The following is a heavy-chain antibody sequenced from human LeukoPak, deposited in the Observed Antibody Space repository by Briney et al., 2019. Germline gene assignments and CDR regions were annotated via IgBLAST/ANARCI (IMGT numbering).Heavy chain of an antibody. CDR2: IYYSGKT. Sequence: SETLSLTCTVSGDSITSGSYYWGWIRQPPGRELEWIGSIYYSGKTYYNPSLKSRVTISIDTSKDQFSLRLTSVTAADTAVYFCARLVSYYDRSGPSDRYFDLWGRGTLVAVSS. D-gene: IGHD3-22*01. CDR1: GDSITSGSYY. CDR3: ARLVSYYDRSGPSDRYFDL. J-gene: IGHJ2*01. V-gene: IGHV4-39*07.